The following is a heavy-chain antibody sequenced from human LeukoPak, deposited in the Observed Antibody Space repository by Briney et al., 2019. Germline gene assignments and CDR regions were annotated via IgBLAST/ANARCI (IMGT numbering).Heavy chain of an antibody. CDR2: IYHSGST. Sequence: PSETLSLTCTVSGGSISSSSYYWGWIRQPPGKGLEWIGSIYHSGSTNYNPSLKSRVTISVDKSKNQFSLKLSSVTAADTAVYYCARVETSVYSSGWYVVDYWGQGTLVTVSS. D-gene: IGHD6-19*01. V-gene: IGHV4-39*07. J-gene: IGHJ4*02. CDR3: ARVETSVYSSGWYVVDY. CDR1: GGSISSSSYY.